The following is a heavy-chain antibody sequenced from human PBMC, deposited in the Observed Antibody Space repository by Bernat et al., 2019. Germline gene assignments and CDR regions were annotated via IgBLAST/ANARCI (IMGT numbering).Heavy chain of an antibody. D-gene: IGHD6-19*01. CDR3: AKDCCGWSGEFDY. Sequence: EVQLVESGGGLVQPGRSLRLSCAASGFTFDDYAMHWFRQAPGKGLEWVSGISWNSGSIGYADSVKGRFTISRDNAKNSLYLQMNSLRAEDTALDYCAKDCCGWSGEFDYWGQGTLVTVSS. V-gene: IGHV3-9*01. CDR2: ISWNSGSI. J-gene: IGHJ4*02. CDR1: GFTFDDYA.